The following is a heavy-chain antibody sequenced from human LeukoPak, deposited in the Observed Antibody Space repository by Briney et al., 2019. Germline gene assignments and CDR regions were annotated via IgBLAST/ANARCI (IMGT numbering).Heavy chain of an antibody. D-gene: IGHD1-14*01. CDR3: ARGVEPLAANTLAY. CDR1: GFTVITND. V-gene: IGHV3-53*01. CDR2: LYSDGNT. Sequence: GGSLRLSCAASGFTVITNDMTWVRQAPGKGLEWVSVLYSDGNTKYADSVQGRLTISRDNSKNTLYLEMNSLSPDDTAVYYCARGVEPLAANTLAYWGQGTLVTVSS. J-gene: IGHJ4*02.